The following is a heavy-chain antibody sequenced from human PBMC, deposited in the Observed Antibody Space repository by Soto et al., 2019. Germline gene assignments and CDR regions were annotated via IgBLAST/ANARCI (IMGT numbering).Heavy chain of an antibody. Sequence: SYTMLVKPKQTLTLTCTFSGFSLRTSGVGVGWVRQPPGTALEWLALFYSNDDKRFSTSLKSRRTITKDPSKDQVVLTMTTMAPVDTATYYCTHMRGSGLYGINDWGQGTSVTDSS. V-gene: IGHV2-5*01. CDR1: GFSLRTSGVG. D-gene: IGHD3-10*01. CDR3: THMRGSGLYGIND. CDR2: FYSNDDK. J-gene: IGHJ6*02.